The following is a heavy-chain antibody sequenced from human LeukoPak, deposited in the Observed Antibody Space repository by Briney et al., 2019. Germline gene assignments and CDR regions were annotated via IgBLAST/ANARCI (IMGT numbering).Heavy chain of an antibody. CDR1: GYTFTSYY. Sequence: GASVKVSCKASGYTFTSYYMHWVRQAPGQGLEWMGIINPSGGSTSYARKFQGRVTMTRDMSTSTVYMELSSLRSEDTAVYYCARDPPNDSSGYYYFDYWGRGTLVTVSS. J-gene: IGHJ4*02. CDR2: INPSGGST. CDR3: ARDPPNDSSGYYYFDY. D-gene: IGHD3-22*01. V-gene: IGHV1-46*01.